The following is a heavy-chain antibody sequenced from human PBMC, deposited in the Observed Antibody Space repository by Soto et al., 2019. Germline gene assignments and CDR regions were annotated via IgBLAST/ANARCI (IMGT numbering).Heavy chain of an antibody. CDR2: IIPIVGTA. J-gene: IGHJ6*02. D-gene: IGHD2-2*03. CDR1: GGTFSSYA. CDR3: ARDLVGIVVVPAAMGYYYGMDV. V-gene: IGHV1-69*13. Sequence: SVKVSCKASGGTFSSYAISWVRQAPGQGLEWMGGIIPIVGTANYAQKFQGRVTITADESTSTAYMELSSLRSEDTAVYYCARDLVGIVVVPAAMGYYYGMDVWGQGTTVTVSS.